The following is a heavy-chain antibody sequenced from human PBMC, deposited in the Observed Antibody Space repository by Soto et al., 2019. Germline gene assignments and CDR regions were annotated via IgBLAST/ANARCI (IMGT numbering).Heavy chain of an antibody. Sequence: ASVKVSCKASGGTFSSYTISWVRQAPGQGLEWMGRIIPILGIANYAQKFQGRVTITADKSTSTAYMELNSLRAEDTAVYYCARPTYYYDSSGPPAYWGQGTLVTVSS. CDR3: ARPTYYYDSSGPPAY. CDR2: IIPILGIA. CDR1: GGTFSSYT. D-gene: IGHD3-22*01. J-gene: IGHJ4*02. V-gene: IGHV1-69*02.